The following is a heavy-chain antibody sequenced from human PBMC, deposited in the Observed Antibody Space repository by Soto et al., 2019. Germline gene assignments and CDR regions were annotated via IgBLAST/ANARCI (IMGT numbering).Heavy chain of an antibody. D-gene: IGHD3-9*01. V-gene: IGHV2-70*01. J-gene: IGHJ6*02. CDR1: GFSLSTSGMC. CDR2: IDWDDDK. Sequence: SGPTLVNPTQTLTLTCTFSGFSLSTSGMCVSWIRQPPGKALEWLALIDWDDDKYYSTSLKTRLTISKDTSKNQVVLTMTNMDPVDTATYYCALSLDFLTGSPRGGYYGMDVWGQGTTVTVSS. CDR3: ALSLDFLTGSPRGGYYGMDV.